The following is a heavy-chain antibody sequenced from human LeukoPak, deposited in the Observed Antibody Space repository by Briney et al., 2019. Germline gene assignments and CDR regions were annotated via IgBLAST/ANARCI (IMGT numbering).Heavy chain of an antibody. CDR1: GGSISSGSYY. V-gene: IGHV4-61*02. CDR2: IYTSGST. CDR3: ARDLSYFDY. J-gene: IGHJ4*02. Sequence: SQTLTLTCTVSGGSISSGSYYWSWIRQPAGKGLEWIGRIYTSGSTNYNPSLKSRVTISVDTSKNQFSLKLSSVTAADTAVYYCARDLSYFDYWGQGTLVTVSS.